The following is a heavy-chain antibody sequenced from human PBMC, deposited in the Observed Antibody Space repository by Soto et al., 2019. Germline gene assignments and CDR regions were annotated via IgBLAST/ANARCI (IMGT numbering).Heavy chain of an antibody. D-gene: IGHD3-22*01. V-gene: IGHV3-9*01. J-gene: IGHJ4*02. CDR2: ISWNSGII. Sequence: EVPLAESGGGLVQPGRSLRLSCATSGFTFDDYAMHWVRQAPGKGLEWVSGISWNSGIIGYADSVKGRFTISRDNAENSLYLQMNSLRAEDTALYYCAKDYYYESTGSHFDYWGQGTLVTVSS. CDR1: GFTFDDYA. CDR3: AKDYYYESTGSHFDY.